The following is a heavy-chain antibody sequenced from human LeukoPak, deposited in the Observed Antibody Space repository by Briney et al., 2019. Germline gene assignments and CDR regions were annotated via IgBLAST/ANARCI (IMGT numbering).Heavy chain of an antibody. J-gene: IGHJ4*02. Sequence: GGSLRLSCAASGFTVSSNYMSWVRQAPGKGLEWVSVIYSGGSTYYADSVKGRFTISRDNSRNTLYLQMNSLRAEDTAVYYCARVGRYFDWFPYYFDCWGQGTLVTVSS. V-gene: IGHV3-66*02. D-gene: IGHD3-9*01. CDR2: IYSGGST. CDR1: GFTVSSNY. CDR3: ARVGRYFDWFPYYFDC.